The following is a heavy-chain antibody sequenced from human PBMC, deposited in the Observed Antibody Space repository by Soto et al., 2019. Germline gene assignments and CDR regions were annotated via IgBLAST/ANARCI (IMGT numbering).Heavy chain of an antibody. CDR1: GFTVSGNY. D-gene: IGHD2-21*02. Sequence: EVQLVESGGGLIQPGGSLRLSCAASGFTVSGNYITWVRQAPGKGLEWVSVIFSGDNTYYSDSVKGRFTISRDNSKNTVYLQMNRLRGDDTAVYFCATGLTLPVRPSFDTWGQGTLRTVSS. V-gene: IGHV3-53*01. CDR3: ATGLTLPVRPSFDT. CDR2: IFSGDNT. J-gene: IGHJ5*02.